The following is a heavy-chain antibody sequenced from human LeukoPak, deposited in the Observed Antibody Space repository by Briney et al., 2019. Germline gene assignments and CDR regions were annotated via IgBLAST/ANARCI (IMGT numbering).Heavy chain of an antibody. V-gene: IGHV3-23*01. J-gene: IGHJ3*02. CDR1: GFTFSSYA. CDR2: ISGSGDST. D-gene: IGHD4-11*01. Sequence: HSGGSLRLSCVASGFTFSSYAMSWVRQAPGKGLEWVSGISGSGDSTYFADSVKGRFTISRDNSKNTLYLQMNSLRAEDTAVYYCAKAYSNYKPDAFDIWGQGTMVTVSS. CDR3: AKAYSNYKPDAFDI.